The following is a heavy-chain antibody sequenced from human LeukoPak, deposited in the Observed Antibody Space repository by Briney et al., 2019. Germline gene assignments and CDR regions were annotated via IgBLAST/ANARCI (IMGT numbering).Heavy chain of an antibody. D-gene: IGHD3-10*01. Sequence: GGSLRLSCAASGFAFGSYGMHWVRQAPGKGLEWVAFIRYDGTNKYHADAVRGRFTVSRDNSKNSLYLQMNSLRSEDTAVYYCAKPPYNYGSGIYSSFDLWGQGTLVTVSS. J-gene: IGHJ4*02. CDR3: AKPPYNYGSGIYSSFDL. CDR1: GFAFGSYG. CDR2: IRYDGTNK. V-gene: IGHV3-30*02.